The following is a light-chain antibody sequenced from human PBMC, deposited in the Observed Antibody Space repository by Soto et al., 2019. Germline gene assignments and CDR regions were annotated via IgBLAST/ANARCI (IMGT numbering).Light chain of an antibody. CDR1: SSDVGGYNY. Sequence: QSALTQPASVSGSPGQSITISCTGTSSDVGGYNYVSWYQQHPGKAPKLTIYDVSNRPSGASHRFSGSKSGNTASLTISGLQAEDEADYYCSSYTSSSTLYVFGTGTKLTVL. V-gene: IGLV2-14*01. J-gene: IGLJ1*01. CDR3: SSYTSSSTLYV. CDR2: DVS.